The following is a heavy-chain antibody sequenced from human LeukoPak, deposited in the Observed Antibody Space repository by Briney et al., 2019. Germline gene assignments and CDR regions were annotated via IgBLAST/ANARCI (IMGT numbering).Heavy chain of an antibody. Sequence: SETLSLTCTVSGGSISSSSYYWGWIRQPPGKGLEWIGSVYYRGSTYYNPSLKSRVTISVDTSKNQFSLKLSSVTAADTALYYCARGTGSLGSVVDYWGQGTLVTVFS. CDR1: GGSISSSSYY. V-gene: IGHV4-39*01. CDR3: ARGTGSLGSVVDY. CDR2: VYYRGST. D-gene: IGHD3-10*01. J-gene: IGHJ4*02.